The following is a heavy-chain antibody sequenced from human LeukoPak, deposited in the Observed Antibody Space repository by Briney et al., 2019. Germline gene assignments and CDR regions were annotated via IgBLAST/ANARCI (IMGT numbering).Heavy chain of an antibody. D-gene: IGHD3-10*02. CDR3: AELGITMIGGV. Sequence: PGGSLRLSCVASGFTFSDYSLNWVRQAPGKGLEWISYIGSAIYYADSVKGRFTISRDNAKNSLFLQMNSLRAEDTAVYYCAELGITMIGGVWGKGTTVTISS. CDR1: GFTFSDYS. J-gene: IGHJ6*04. CDR2: IGSAI. V-gene: IGHV3-48*01.